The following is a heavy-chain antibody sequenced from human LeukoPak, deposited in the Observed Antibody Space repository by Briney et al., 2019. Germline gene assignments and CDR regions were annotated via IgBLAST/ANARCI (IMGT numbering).Heavy chain of an antibody. V-gene: IGHV3-48*03. Sequence: GGSLRLSCAASGFTFSSYEMNWVRQAPGKGLEWVSYISSSGSTIYYADSVKGRFTISRDNAKNSLYLQMNSLRAEDTAVYYCARDVGLTPYDYWGQGTLVTVSS. J-gene: IGHJ4*02. CDR3: ARDVGLTPYDY. CDR2: ISSSGSTI. CDR1: GFTFSSYE.